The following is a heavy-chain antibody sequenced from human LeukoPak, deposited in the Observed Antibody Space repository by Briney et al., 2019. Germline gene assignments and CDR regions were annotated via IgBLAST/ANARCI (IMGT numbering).Heavy chain of an antibody. CDR2: IYPDGNWT. D-gene: IGHD1-26*01. Sequence: GGLLRFSLGALGFTFSSHGMSWGAQAPGKGWEGVAIIYPDGNWTHHDASVQGRFTISSDNSKTSLYLQMNSPKVEDTAVYYCARFGAPSTTLDFWGQGTRVTVSS. CDR3: ARFGAPSTTLDF. J-gene: IGHJ4*02. V-gene: IGHV3-7*01. CDR1: GFTFSSHG.